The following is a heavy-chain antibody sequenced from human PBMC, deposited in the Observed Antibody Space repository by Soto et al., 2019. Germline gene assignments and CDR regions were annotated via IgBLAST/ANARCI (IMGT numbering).Heavy chain of an antibody. CDR1: GYTFTSYA. Sequence: AASVKVSCKASGYTFTSYAMHWVRRAPGQRLEWMGWINADTGSTKYSQNFQGRVTITRDTSASTAYMELSSLRSEDTAVYYCAREYSGYDSEPAFDYWGQGTLVTVSS. D-gene: IGHD5-12*01. CDR3: AREYSGYDSEPAFDY. J-gene: IGHJ4*02. CDR2: INADTGST. V-gene: IGHV1-3*01.